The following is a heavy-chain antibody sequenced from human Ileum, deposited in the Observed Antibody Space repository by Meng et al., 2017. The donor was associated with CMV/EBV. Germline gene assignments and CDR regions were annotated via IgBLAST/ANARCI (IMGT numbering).Heavy chain of an antibody. Sequence: GGSLRLSCAASGFTFSSYEMNWVRQAPGKGLEWVSVIYSGGSTYYADSVKGRFTISRDNSKNTLYLQMNSLRAEDTAVYYCARDLGIAAAHYYGMDVWGQGTTVTVSS. V-gene: IGHV3-53*01. CDR2: IYSGGST. CDR3: ARDLGIAAAHYYGMDV. J-gene: IGHJ6*02. CDR1: GFTFSSYE. D-gene: IGHD6-13*01.